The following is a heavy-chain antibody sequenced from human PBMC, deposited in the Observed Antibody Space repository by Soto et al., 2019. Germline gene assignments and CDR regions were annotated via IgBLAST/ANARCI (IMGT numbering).Heavy chain of an antibody. Sequence: PSETLSLTCSFYFGSFSGYYWSLIRQPPGKGLEWIGEINHSGSTNYNPSLKSRVTISVDTSKNQFSLKLSSVTAADTAVYYCAREPAYWGQGTLVTVSS. CDR3: AREPAY. CDR2: INHSGST. CDR1: FGSFSGYY. V-gene: IGHV4-34*01. J-gene: IGHJ4*02.